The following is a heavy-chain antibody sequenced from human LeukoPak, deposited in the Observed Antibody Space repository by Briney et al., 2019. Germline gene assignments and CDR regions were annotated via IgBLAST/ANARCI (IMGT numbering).Heavy chain of an antibody. Sequence: SETLSLTCTVSGGSISSTGYYWGWIRQPPGQGLEWIGSIYYSGSAYYNPSLKSRVTISVDTSKNQFSLKLSSVTAADTAVYYCARTGVVTRLFDPWGQGTLVTVSS. V-gene: IGHV4-39*07. J-gene: IGHJ5*02. CDR3: ARTGVVTRLFDP. CDR2: IYYSGSA. CDR1: GGSISSTGYY. D-gene: IGHD3-3*01.